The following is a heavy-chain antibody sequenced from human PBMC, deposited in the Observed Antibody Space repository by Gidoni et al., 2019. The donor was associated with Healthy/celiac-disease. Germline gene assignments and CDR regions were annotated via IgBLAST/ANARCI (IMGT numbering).Heavy chain of an antibody. CDR1: VFTFSRYW. J-gene: IGHJ4*02. CDR2: IKQDGSEK. V-gene: IGHV3-7*03. CDR3: ARVSDTYYYGSGSYNYFDY. D-gene: IGHD3-10*01. Sequence: EVQLVQSGGGLVQPGASLRLSCAASVFTFSRYWLSWVRQAPGKGLEWVANIKQDGSEKYYVDSVKGRFTISRDNAKNSLYLQMNSLRAEDTAVYYCARVSDTYYYGSGSYNYFDYWGQGTLVTVSS.